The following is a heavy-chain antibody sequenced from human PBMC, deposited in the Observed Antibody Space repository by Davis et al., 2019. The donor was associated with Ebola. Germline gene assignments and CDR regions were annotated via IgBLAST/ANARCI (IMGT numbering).Heavy chain of an antibody. CDR1: GFTFSSYE. CDR2: ISSSGSTI. CDR3: ARDGSHYDFDY. Sequence: GESLKISCAASGFTFSSYEMNWVRQAPGKGLEWVSYISSSGSTIYYADSVKGRFTISRDNAKNTVYLQMNSLRAEDTAVYYCARDGSHYDFDYWGQGTLVTVSS. D-gene: IGHD3-10*01. V-gene: IGHV3-48*03. J-gene: IGHJ4*02.